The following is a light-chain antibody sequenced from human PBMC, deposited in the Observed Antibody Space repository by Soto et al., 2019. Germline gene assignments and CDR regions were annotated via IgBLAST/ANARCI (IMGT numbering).Light chain of an antibody. V-gene: IGKV4-1*01. J-gene: IGKJ4*01. Sequence: DIVMTQSPDSLAVFLGERATINCKPSQSVLFSSNNKNYLAWYQQKPGQPPKLLIYWASTREVGVPDRFSGSGSGTDFTLTISSVQAEDVAVYYCQQYSSTLLTFGGGTKVEIK. CDR2: WAS. CDR3: QQYSSTLLT. CDR1: QSVLFSSNNKNY.